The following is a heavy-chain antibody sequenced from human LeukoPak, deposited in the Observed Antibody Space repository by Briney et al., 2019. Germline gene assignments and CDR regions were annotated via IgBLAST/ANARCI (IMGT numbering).Heavy chain of an antibody. Sequence: ASVKVSCKASGGTFSSYAISWVRQAPGQGLEWMGGIIPIFGTANYAQKFQGRVTITADESTSTAYMELSSLRSEDTAVYYCARQIVPAAMIHYYYGMDVWGQGTTVTVSS. J-gene: IGHJ6*02. CDR2: IIPIFGTA. CDR3: ARQIVPAAMIHYYYGMDV. CDR1: GGTFSSYA. D-gene: IGHD2-2*01. V-gene: IGHV1-69*13.